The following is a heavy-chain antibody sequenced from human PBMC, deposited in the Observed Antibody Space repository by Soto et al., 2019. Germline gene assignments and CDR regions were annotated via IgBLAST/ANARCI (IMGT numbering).Heavy chain of an antibody. CDR2: INAGNGNT. D-gene: IGHD2-15*01. J-gene: IGHJ4*02. CDR3: ARVCRSGAFDY. Sequence: ASLKRAWKAAGYTLSSYAVHWVRQAPGQRLEWMGWINAGNGNTKYSQKFQGRVTITRDTSASTAYMELSSLRSEDTAVYYCARVCRSGAFDYWGQGTLVTVSS. CDR1: GYTLSSYA. V-gene: IGHV1-3*01.